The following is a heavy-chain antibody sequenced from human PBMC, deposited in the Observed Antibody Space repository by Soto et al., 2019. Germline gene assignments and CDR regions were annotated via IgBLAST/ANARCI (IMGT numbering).Heavy chain of an antibody. D-gene: IGHD3-3*01. CDR2: INPSGGSR. Sequence: ASVQVSCKASGYTFTSYYMHWVRQAPGQGLEWMGIINPSGGSRSYAQKFHGRVTMTRYTSTSTVYMELSSLRSEDTAVYYCARRAITIFALVILTGLFDYWGQGTLVTGSS. CDR3: ARRAITIFALVILTGLFDY. J-gene: IGHJ4*02. CDR1: GYTFTSYY. V-gene: IGHV1-46*01.